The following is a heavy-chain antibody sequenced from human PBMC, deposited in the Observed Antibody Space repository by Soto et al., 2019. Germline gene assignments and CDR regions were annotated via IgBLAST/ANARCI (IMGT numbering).Heavy chain of an antibody. J-gene: IGHJ4*02. Sequence: QITLKESGPTLVKPTQTLTLTCTFSGFSLSTSGVGVGWIRQPPGKALEWLAVIYWDDDKRSSSSLKSRLTSTKDTSKNPVVLTMTNMDPVDTATYYCAHHPYYGLAPYSFDYWGQGILVTVSS. V-gene: IGHV2-5*02. CDR2: IYWDDDK. CDR3: AHHPYYGLAPYSFDY. CDR1: GFSLSTSGVG. D-gene: IGHD3-10*01.